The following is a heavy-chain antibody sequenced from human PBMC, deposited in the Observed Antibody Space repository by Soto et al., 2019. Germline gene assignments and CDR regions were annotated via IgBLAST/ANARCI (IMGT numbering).Heavy chain of an antibody. CDR2: IYYSGST. CDR1: GGSVSSGSYY. CDR3: ACIFSGGYSYGIDYYGIDV. Sequence: PSETLSLTCTVSGGSVSSGSYYWSWIRQPPGKGLEWIGYIYYSGSTYYNPSLKSRVTISVDTSKNQFSLKLTSVTAADTAVYYCACIFSGGYSYGIDYYGIDVWGQGNTVTVSS. V-gene: IGHV4-39*01. D-gene: IGHD5-18*01. J-gene: IGHJ6*02.